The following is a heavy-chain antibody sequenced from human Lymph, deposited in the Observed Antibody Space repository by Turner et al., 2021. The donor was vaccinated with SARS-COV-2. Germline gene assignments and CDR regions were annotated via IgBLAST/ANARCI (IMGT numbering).Heavy chain of an antibody. D-gene: IGHD3-3*01. J-gene: IGHJ4*02. Sequence: VQLVQSGAEVTKPGASVKVSCHASGYTFTSYAMHWVRQAPGQRLEWMGWINAGNDNTKYSQKCKGGVPITRDTSASTADMEMSSLRSEDTAVYVCARGKSPRVRVWEWILSLDFWGQGTLVTVSS. V-gene: IGHV1-3*01. CDR2: INAGNDNT. CDR1: GYTFTSYA. CDR3: ARGKSPRVRVWEWILSLDF.